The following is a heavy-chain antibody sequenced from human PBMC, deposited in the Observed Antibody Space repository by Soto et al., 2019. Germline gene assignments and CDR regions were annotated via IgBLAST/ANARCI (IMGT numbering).Heavy chain of an antibody. CDR2: VYYSGNA. CDR1: GGSISSSSHF. D-gene: IGHD2-15*01. V-gene: IGHV4-39*01. Sequence: NPSETLSLTCSVSGGSISSSSHFWGWIRQPPGKGLEWIGTVYYSGNAYFSPSLKSRVTISVDTSKNQFSLNLSSVTAADTAVYYCARHENIVVVSAATAFDIWGQGTMVTVSS. CDR3: ARHENIVVVSAATAFDI. J-gene: IGHJ3*02.